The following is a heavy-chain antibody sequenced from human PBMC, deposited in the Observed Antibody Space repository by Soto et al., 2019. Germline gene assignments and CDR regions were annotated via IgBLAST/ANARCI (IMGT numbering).Heavy chain of an antibody. Sequence: EVQLVESGGGLIQPGGSLRLSCAVSGFTVSNNYMSWVRQAPGKGLEGVSVIYSGGYTAYGDSVKGRFTISRDNSKNTLYLKMKSRRPDAPAVFSCAPRPGGGGYWGQGTLVTVSS. CDR1: GFTVSNNY. J-gene: IGHJ4*02. CDR2: IYSGGYT. V-gene: IGHV3-53*01. CDR3: APRPGGGGY. D-gene: IGHD3-10*01.